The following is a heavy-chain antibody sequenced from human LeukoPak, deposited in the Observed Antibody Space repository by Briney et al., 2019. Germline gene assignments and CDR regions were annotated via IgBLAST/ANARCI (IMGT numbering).Heavy chain of an antibody. CDR3: GSDPNGDYVGALVF. CDR1: GFTFSSYG. Sequence: GGSLRLSCAASGFTFSSYGMHWVRQAPGKGLEWVAVTWYDGSNKYYADSVKGRFTISRDNSKNTMYLQMNSLRAEDTAMYFCGSDPNGDYVGALVFWGRGTLVTVSS. D-gene: IGHD2-8*01. J-gene: IGHJ4*01. V-gene: IGHV3-33*01. CDR2: TWYDGSNK.